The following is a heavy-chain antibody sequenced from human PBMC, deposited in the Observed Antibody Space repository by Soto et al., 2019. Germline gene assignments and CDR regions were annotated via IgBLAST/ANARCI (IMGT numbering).Heavy chain of an antibody. CDR1: GYTFTSYG. CDR2: ISAYNGNT. Sequence: GASVKVSCKASGYTFTSYGISWVRQAPGQGLEWMGWISAYNGNTNYAQKLQGRVTMTTDTSTSTAYMELRSLRSDDTAVYYCARAEELITFGGVIAPEYYFDYWGQGTLVTV. CDR3: ARAEELITFGGVIAPEYYFDY. D-gene: IGHD3-16*02. V-gene: IGHV1-18*01. J-gene: IGHJ4*02.